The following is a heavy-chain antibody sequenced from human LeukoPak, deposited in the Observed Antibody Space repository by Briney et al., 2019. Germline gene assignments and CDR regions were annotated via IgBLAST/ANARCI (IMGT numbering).Heavy chain of an antibody. CDR2: IYYSGST. D-gene: IGHD4-23*01. J-gene: IGHJ4*02. Sequence: PSETLSLTCTVSGGSISSSSCYWGWIRQPPGKGLEWIGSIYYSGSTYYNPSLKSRVTISVDTSKNQFSLKLSSVTAADTAVYYCARLSKGGNSDYWGQGTLVTVSS. CDR1: GGSISSSSCY. CDR3: ARLSKGGNSDY. V-gene: IGHV4-39*01.